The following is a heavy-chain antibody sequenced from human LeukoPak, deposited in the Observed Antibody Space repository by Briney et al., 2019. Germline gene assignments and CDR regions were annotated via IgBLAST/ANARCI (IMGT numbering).Heavy chain of an antibody. D-gene: IGHD6-6*01. J-gene: IGHJ4*01. CDR1: GGSISPWY. CDR3: AKVPPMSIAALWFFYF. Sequence: SETLSLTCTVSGGSISPWYWSWIRQPPGKGLEWLGYVYYNGNTNYNPSLKSRVSISVDTSKNQFSLNLSSVTAADTAVYYCAKVPPMSIAALWFFYFWGPGSLVSGSS. CDR2: VYYNGNT. V-gene: IGHV4-59*01.